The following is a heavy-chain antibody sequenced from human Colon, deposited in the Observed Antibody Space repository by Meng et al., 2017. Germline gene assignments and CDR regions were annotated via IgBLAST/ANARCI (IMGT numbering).Heavy chain of an antibody. D-gene: IGHD6-19*01. CDR3: ARLIAGWPFYFDY. CDR1: GGAGSSGSHY. J-gene: IGHJ4*02. CDR2: MFHSGTT. Sequence: QVQPQESGPGLLRPSDTLALTCNVSGGAGSSGSHYWSWIRQPPGKGLEWIGYMFHSGTTKYNPSLKSRVSMSVDTTKNQFYLKLTSVTVADTAVFYCARLIAGWPFYFDYWGQGILVTVSS. V-gene: IGHV4-61*01.